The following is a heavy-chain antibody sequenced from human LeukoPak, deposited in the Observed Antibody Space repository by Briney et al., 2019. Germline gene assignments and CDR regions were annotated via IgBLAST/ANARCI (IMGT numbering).Heavy chain of an antibody. J-gene: IGHJ6*04. CDR1: GFTFSTYP. V-gene: IGHV3-30*04. Sequence: PGGSLRLSCAASGFTFSTYPMHWVRQAPGKGLEWVAVISDDGSNKYYADSVKGRFTISRDNSKNTLYLQMNSLRAEDTAVYYCARPRLAYYYFGMDVWGKGTTVTVSS. D-gene: IGHD1-1*01. CDR2: ISDDGSNK. CDR3: ARPRLAYYYFGMDV.